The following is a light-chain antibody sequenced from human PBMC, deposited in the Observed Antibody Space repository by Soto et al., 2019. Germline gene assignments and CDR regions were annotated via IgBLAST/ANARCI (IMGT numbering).Light chain of an antibody. CDR1: QTVSSNY. V-gene: IGKV3-20*01. CDR3: QQYGSSPLIT. CDR2: GAS. J-gene: IGKJ5*01. Sequence: IVLTPSPGTLSLSPGERATLSCRASQTVSSNYLGWYQQKPGQAPSLLIFGASNRATGIPDRFSGSGSGTDFTLTISRLEPEDTAVYYCQQYGSSPLITFGQGTRLENK.